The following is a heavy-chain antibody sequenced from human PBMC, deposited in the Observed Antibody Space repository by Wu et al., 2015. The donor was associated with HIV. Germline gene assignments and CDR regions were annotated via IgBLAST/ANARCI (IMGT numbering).Heavy chain of an antibody. J-gene: IGHJ6*02. Sequence: QVQLVQSGAEVKKPGASVKVSCKASGYRFTDNDIHWVRQAPGQGLEWMGWINPHNGDTNYGHKFQDRVTMTTDTSISTAYMELRRLRSDDTAVYYCASGIVAGGSSWRRHGMDVWGQGTTVTVSS. CDR1: GYRFTDND. V-gene: IGHV1-2*02. D-gene: IGHD6-13*01. CDR3: ASGIVAGGSSWRRHGMDV. CDR2: INPHNGDT.